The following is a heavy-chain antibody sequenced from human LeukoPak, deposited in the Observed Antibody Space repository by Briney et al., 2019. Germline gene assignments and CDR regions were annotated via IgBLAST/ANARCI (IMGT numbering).Heavy chain of an antibody. D-gene: IGHD5-18*01. CDR2: INSDGSTT. J-gene: IGHJ4*02. CDR1: GFTFRSYW. Sequence: GGSLRLSCAASGFTFRSYWMHWVRQAPGKGLVWVSRINSDGSTTSYADSVKGRFTISRDNAKNTLYLQMNSLRAEDTAVYYCARDRGHTAIDYWGQGTLVTVSS. CDR3: ARDRGHTAIDY. V-gene: IGHV3-74*01.